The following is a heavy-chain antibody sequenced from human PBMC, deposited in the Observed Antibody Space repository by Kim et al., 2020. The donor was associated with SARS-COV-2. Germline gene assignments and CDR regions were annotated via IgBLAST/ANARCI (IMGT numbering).Heavy chain of an antibody. CDR3: ALFRSLFMLTFGGDSGGWDV. Sequence: GGSLRLSCAASGFSFSNFAMHWVRQAPGKGLEWVALITDEGIKTYYADSLKGRFTISRDSSKNTLYLQMNSLRAEDTAVYYCALFRSLFMLTFGGDSGGWDVWGQGTRLTVSS. V-gene: IGHV3-30*03. CDR1: GFSFSNFA. D-gene: IGHD3-16*01. J-gene: IGHJ6*02. CDR2: ITDEGIKT.